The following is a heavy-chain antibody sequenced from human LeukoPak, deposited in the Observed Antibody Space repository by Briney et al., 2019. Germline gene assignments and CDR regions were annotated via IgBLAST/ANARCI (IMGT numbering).Heavy chain of an antibody. J-gene: IGHJ3*02. CDR3: ARDCGGDCSGAFDI. D-gene: IGHD2-21*02. V-gene: IGHV4-39*07. Sequence: XETLSLTCTVSGGSISSGNYYWSWIWQPAGKGLEWIGSIYYSGSTYYNPSLKSRVTISVKTAKKEFSLKLSSVTAADTAAYYCARDCGGDCSGAFDIWGQGTMVTVSS. CDR2: IYYSGST. CDR1: GGSISSGNYY.